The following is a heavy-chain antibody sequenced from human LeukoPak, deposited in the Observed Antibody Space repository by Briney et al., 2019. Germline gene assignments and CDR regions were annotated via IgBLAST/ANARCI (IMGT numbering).Heavy chain of an antibody. Sequence: PGRSLRLSCAASGFTFSSYGMHWVRQAPGKGLEWVAVISYDGSNKYYADSVKGRFTISRDNSKNTLYLQMNSLRAEDTAVYYCAKEQNTAMVKGSSYLDYWGQGTLVTVSS. CDR1: GFTFSSYG. J-gene: IGHJ4*02. CDR2: ISYDGSNK. D-gene: IGHD5-18*01. V-gene: IGHV3-30*18. CDR3: AKEQNTAMVKGSSYLDY.